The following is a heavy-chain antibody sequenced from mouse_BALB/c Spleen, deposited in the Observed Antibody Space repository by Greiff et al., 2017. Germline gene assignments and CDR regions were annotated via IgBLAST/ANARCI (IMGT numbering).Heavy chain of an antibody. D-gene: IGHD2-1*01. CDR2: ISSGGST. CDR1: GFTFSSYA. CDR3: ARREVTTRYYFDY. J-gene: IGHJ2*01. V-gene: IGHV5-6-5*01. Sequence: EVMLVESGGGLVKPGGSLKLSCAASGFTFSSYAMSWVRQTPEKRLEWVASISSGGSTYYPDSVKGRFTISRDNARNILYLQMSSLRSEDTAMYYCARREVTTRYYFDYWGQGTTLTVSS.